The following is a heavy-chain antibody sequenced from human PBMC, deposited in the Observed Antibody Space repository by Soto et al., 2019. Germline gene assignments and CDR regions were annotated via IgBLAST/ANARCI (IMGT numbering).Heavy chain of an antibody. CDR1: GYTLTELS. CDR3: AAYYTSCYFGYGDCAEYFQH. Sequence: WASVKVSCKVSGYTLTELSMHWVRQAPGKGLEWMGGFDPEDGETIYAQKFQGRVTMTEDTSTDTAYMELSSLRSEDTAVYYCAAYYTSCYFGYGDCAEYFQHWGQGTLVTVSS. V-gene: IGHV1-24*01. CDR2: FDPEDGET. J-gene: IGHJ1*01. D-gene: IGHD2-2*01.